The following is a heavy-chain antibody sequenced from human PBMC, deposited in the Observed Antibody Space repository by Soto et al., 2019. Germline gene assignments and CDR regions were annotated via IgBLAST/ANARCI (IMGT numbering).Heavy chain of an antibody. J-gene: IGHJ4*02. V-gene: IGHV4-4*02. CDR3: ARVSVAGIPYFDY. CDR2: IYHSGST. CDR1: GGSLSSSNW. Sequence: SETLSLPYAVSGGSLSSSNWWGLVRPPPGKGLEWIGEIYHSGSTNYNPSLKSRVTISVDKSKNQFSLKLSSVTAADTAVYYCARVSVAGIPYFDYWGPGTLVTVSS. D-gene: IGHD6-13*01.